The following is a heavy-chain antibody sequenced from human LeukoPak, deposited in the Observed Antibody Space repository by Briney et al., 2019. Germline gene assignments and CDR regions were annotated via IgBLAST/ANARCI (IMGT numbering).Heavy chain of an antibody. CDR2: FDPEDGET. D-gene: IGHD6-19*01. Sequence: GASVKVSCKVSGYTLTELSMHWVRQAPGKGLEWMGGFDPEDGETIYAQKFQGRVTMTEDTSTDTAYMELSSLRSEDTAVYYCATAISGIAVALAAFDIWGQGTMVTVSS. V-gene: IGHV1-24*01. CDR3: ATAISGIAVALAAFDI. J-gene: IGHJ3*02. CDR1: GYTLTELS.